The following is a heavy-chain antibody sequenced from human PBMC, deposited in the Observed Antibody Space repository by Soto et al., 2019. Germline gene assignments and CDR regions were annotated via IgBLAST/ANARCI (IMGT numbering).Heavy chain of an antibody. D-gene: IGHD3-10*01. V-gene: IGHV3-30-3*01. J-gene: IGHJ2*01. CDR1: GFTFSSYA. CDR3: ARWRDYYGSGSYYKSWYFDL. Sequence: GGSLRLSCAASGFTFSSYAMHWVRQAPGKGLEWVAVISYDGSNKYYADSVKGRFTISRDNSKNTLYLQMNSLRAEDTAVYYCARWRDYYGSGSYYKSWYFDLWGRGTLVTVSS. CDR2: ISYDGSNK.